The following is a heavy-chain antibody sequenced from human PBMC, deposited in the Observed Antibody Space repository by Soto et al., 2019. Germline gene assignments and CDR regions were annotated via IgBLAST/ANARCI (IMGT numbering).Heavy chain of an antibody. V-gene: IGHV3-74*01. CDR2: INIDGSIT. D-gene: IGHD3-22*01. CDR1: GFPFSNYW. CDR3: VRGGHYYDGNGIDAFDI. Sequence: GGSLRLSCAASGFPFSNYWMHWVRQAPGKGLVWVLSINIDGSITSYADSVNGRFTISRDSAQNTLFLQMNSLRAEDTAVYYCVRGGHYYDGNGIDAFDIWGPGTVVTVSS. J-gene: IGHJ3*02.